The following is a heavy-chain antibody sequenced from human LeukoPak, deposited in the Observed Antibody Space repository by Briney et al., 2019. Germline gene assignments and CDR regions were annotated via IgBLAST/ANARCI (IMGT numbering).Heavy chain of an antibody. CDR1: GGSISSGGYY. CDR2: IYYSGST. V-gene: IGHV4-31*03. Sequence: SETLSLTCTVSGGSISSGGYYWSWIRQHPGKGLEWIGYIYYSGSTYYNPSLKSRVTISVDTSKNQFSLKLSSVTAADTAAYYCARATTDYDSSGYYPDYFDYWGQGTLVTVSS. D-gene: IGHD3-22*01. J-gene: IGHJ4*02. CDR3: ARATTDYDSSGYYPDYFDY.